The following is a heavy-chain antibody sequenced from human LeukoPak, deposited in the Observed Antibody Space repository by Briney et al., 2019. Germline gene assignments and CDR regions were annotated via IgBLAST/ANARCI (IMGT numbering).Heavy chain of an antibody. Sequence: SETLSLTCTASGGSISSSSYYWDWIRQPPGKGLEWFGSIYYSGNNYYNPSLKSRVTISVDTSKNQFFLKMNSVTAADTAVYYCVRRFGYGSGSYYITWGQGTLVTVSS. V-gene: IGHV4-39*01. J-gene: IGHJ4*02. CDR1: GGSISSSSYY. CDR3: VRRFGYGSGSYYIT. CDR2: IYYSGNN. D-gene: IGHD3-10*01.